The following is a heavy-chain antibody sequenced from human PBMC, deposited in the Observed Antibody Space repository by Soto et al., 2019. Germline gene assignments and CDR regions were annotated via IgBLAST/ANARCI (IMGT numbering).Heavy chain of an antibody. CDR3: ARDGYSTAYYYDSSGYYS. CDR1: GGTFSSYA. CDR2: IIPIFGTA. Sequence: SVKLSCKASGGTFSSYAISWVRQAPGQGLEWMGGIIPIFGTANYAQKFQGRATITADESTSTAYMEPGSLRSEDTAVYYCARDGYSTAYYYDSSGYYSWGQGTLVTVSS. V-gene: IGHV1-69*13. J-gene: IGHJ4*02. D-gene: IGHD3-22*01.